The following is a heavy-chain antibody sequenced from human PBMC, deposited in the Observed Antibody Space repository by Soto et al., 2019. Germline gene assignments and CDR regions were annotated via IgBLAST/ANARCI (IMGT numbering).Heavy chain of an antibody. CDR1: GYTLTELS. Sequence: SVKVSCKVSGYTLTELSMHWVRQAPGKGLEWMGGFDPEDGETIYAQKFQGRVTMTEDTSTDTAYMELSSLRSEDTAVYYCATDSGIVGATDDAFDIWGQGTMVTVSS. CDR3: ATDSGIVGATDDAFDI. V-gene: IGHV1-24*01. J-gene: IGHJ3*02. D-gene: IGHD1-26*01. CDR2: FDPEDGET.